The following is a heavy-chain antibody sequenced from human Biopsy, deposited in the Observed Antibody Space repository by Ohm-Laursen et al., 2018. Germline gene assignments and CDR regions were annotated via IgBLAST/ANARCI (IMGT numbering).Heavy chain of an antibody. Sequence: SLRLSCAATGFAFSYYGQHWVRQAPGTGQQREAVMRTDGINKNYADSVKGRFTVSRDNSNNVLYLQMSSLRDEDSAVYYCARDDDTTGHYMILNHWGRGTLVTVSS. CDR1: GFAFSYYG. J-gene: IGHJ5*02. CDR3: ARDDDTTGHYMILNH. CDR2: MRTDGINK. D-gene: IGHD3-9*01. V-gene: IGHV3-33*01.